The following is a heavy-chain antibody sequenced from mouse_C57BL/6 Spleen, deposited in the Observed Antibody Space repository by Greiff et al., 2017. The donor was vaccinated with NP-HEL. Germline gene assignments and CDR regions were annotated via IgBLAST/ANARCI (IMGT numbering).Heavy chain of an antibody. CDR1: GFSLTSYA. CDR2: IWTGGGT. Sequence: QVQLQQSGPGLVAPSQRLSITCTVSGFSLTSYAISWVRQPPGKGLEWLGVIWTGGGTNYNSALKSRLSISKDNSKSQVFLKMNSLQTDDTARYYCARDDDYDVGDFAYWGKGTLVTVSA. CDR3: ARDDDYDVGDFAY. D-gene: IGHD2-4*01. V-gene: IGHV2-9-1*01. J-gene: IGHJ3*01.